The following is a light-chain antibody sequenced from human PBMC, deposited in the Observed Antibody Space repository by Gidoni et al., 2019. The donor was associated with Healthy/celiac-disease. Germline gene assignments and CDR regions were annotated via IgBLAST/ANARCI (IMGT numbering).Light chain of an antibody. Sequence: DIVMTPSPDSLAVSLGERSTINCKSSQSVLYSSNNKNYLAWYQQKPGQPPKLLIYWASTRESGVPDRFSGSWSGTDFTLTISSLQAEDVAVYYCQQYYSTPRLTFGGGTKVEIK. V-gene: IGKV4-1*01. J-gene: IGKJ4*01. CDR3: QQYYSTPRLT. CDR1: QSVLYSSNNKNY. CDR2: WAS.